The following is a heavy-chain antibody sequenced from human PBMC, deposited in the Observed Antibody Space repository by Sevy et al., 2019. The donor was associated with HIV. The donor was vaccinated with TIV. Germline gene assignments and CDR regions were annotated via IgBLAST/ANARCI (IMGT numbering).Heavy chain of an antibody. CDR3: AKGPYSSGLNHFDY. CDR2: ISGSGGST. D-gene: IGHD6-19*01. Sequence: GGSLRLSCAASGFTFSSYAMSWVRQAPGKGLEWVSVISGSGGSTYYADSVKGRFTISRDNSKNTLYLQMNSLRAEDTAVYYCAKGPYSSGLNHFDYWGQGTLVTVSS. J-gene: IGHJ4*02. V-gene: IGHV3-23*01. CDR1: GFTFSSYA.